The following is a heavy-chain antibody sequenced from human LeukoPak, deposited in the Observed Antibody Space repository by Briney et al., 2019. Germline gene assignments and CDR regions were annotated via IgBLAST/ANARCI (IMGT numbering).Heavy chain of an antibody. CDR2: INWNGGST. CDR1: GFTFDDYG. D-gene: IGHD3-10*01. CDR3: ARVGLLWFGELSSYMDV. J-gene: IGHJ6*03. V-gene: IGHV3-20*01. Sequence: GGSLRLSCAASGFTFDDYGMSWVRQAPGKGLEWVSGINWNGGSTGYADPVKGRFTISRDNAKNSLYLQMNSLRAEDTALYHCARVGLLWFGELSSYMDVWGKGTTVTVSS.